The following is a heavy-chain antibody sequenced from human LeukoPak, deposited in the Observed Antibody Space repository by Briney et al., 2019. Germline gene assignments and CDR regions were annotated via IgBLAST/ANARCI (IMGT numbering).Heavy chain of an antibody. D-gene: IGHD5-12*01. CDR2: ISAYNGNT. CDR3: ARDRSGYDFGWFDP. Sequence: ASVKVSCKASGYTFTSYGISWVPQAPGQGLEWMGWISAYNGNTNYAQKLQGRVTMTTDTSTSTAYMELRSLRSDDTAVYYCARDRSGYDFGWFDPWGQGTLVTVSS. J-gene: IGHJ5*02. V-gene: IGHV1-18*01. CDR1: GYTFTSYG.